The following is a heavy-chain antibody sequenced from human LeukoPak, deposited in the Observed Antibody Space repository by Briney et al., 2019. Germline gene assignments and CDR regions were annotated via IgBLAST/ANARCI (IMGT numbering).Heavy chain of an antibody. Sequence: GGSLRLSCAASGFTFSGYWMHWVRQAPGKGLVWVSRINSDGSSTSYADSVKGRFTISRDNDKNTLYLQMNSLRAEDTAVYYCAREFGPPLLVTAIWWFDPWGQGTLVTVSS. V-gene: IGHV3-74*01. CDR2: INSDGSST. D-gene: IGHD2-21*02. CDR1: GFTFSGYW. CDR3: AREFGPPLLVTAIWWFDP. J-gene: IGHJ5*02.